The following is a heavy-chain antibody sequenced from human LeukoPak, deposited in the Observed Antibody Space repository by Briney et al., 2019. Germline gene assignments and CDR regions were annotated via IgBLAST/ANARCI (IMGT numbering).Heavy chain of an antibody. D-gene: IGHD7-27*01. V-gene: IGHV4-61*02. CDR1: GGSISSGSYY. J-gene: IGHJ3*02. CDR2: IYTSGST. CDR3: ERKGALNWADAFDI. Sequence: PSETLSLTCTVSGGSISSGSYYWSWLQQPAGKGLEWIGRIYTSGSTNYNPSLKSRVTISVDTSKNQFSLKLSSVTAADTAVYYCERKGALNWADAFDISSQGTMVTV.